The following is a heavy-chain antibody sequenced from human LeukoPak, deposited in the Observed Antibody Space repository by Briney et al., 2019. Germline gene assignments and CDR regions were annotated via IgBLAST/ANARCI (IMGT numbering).Heavy chain of an antibody. CDR3: ARVIRYCSGGSCAVDFDY. Sequence: SGTLSLTCTVAGGAIRNYYWSWIRQPPGKGLEGIGYIYYSGSSNYNPSLKSRVTISVDTSKNQFSLKLSSVTAADTAVYYCARVIRYCSGGSCAVDFDYWGQGTLVTVSS. V-gene: IGHV4-59*01. CDR2: IYYSGSS. D-gene: IGHD2-15*01. CDR1: GGAIRNYY. J-gene: IGHJ4*02.